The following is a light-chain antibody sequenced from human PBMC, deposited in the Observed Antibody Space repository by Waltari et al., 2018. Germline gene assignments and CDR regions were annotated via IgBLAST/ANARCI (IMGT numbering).Light chain of an antibody. CDR1: SSNIGSNF. J-gene: IGLJ2*01. Sequence: QSVLTQPPSASGAPGQRVTISCSGSSSNIGSNFVYWYQQLPGTAPKLLIYRNNQRPSGVPVRFSGSKSGTSASLAISGLRSEDEAHYYCAAWDDSLEEVFGGGTKLTVL. CDR2: RNN. V-gene: IGLV1-47*01. CDR3: AAWDDSLEEV.